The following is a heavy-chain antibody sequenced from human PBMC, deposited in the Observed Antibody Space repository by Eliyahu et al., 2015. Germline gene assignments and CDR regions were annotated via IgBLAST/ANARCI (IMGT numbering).Heavy chain of an antibody. J-gene: IGHJ4*02. CDR3: ARGPRLGGHPSPFDY. CDR1: GFTFSSYS. CDR2: ISSSSSYI. V-gene: IGHV3-21*01. D-gene: IGHD4-23*01. Sequence: EVQLVESGGGLVKPGGSLRLSXAASGFTFSSYSMNWVRQAPGKGLEWVSSISSSSSYIYYADSVKGRFTISRDNAKNSLYLQMNSLRAEDTAVYYCARGPRLGGHPSPFDYWGQGTLVTVSS.